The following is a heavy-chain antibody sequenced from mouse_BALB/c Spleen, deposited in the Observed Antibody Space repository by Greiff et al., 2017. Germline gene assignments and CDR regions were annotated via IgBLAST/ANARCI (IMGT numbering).Heavy chain of an antibody. CDR2: ISSGGSYT. J-gene: IGHJ1*01. CDR3: ARQGNYDWYFDV. CDR1: GFTFSSYG. Sequence: EVQVVESGGDLVKPGGSLKLSCAASGFTFSSYGMSWVRQTPDKRLEWVATISSGGSYTYYPDSVKGRFTISRDNAKNTLYLQMSSLKSEDTAMYYCARQGNYDWYFDVWGAGTTVTVSS. D-gene: IGHD2-1*01. V-gene: IGHV5-6*01.